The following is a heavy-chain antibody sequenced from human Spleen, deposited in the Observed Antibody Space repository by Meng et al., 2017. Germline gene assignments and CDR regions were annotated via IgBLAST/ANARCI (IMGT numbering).Heavy chain of an antibody. CDR1: GYNFPDYY. V-gene: IGHV1-2*06. D-gene: IGHD2-21*01. J-gene: IGHJ4*02. Sequence: ASVKVSCKPSGYNFPDYYIHWVRRAPGQGLEWMGRINPKSGDTHYAQKFQGRVSMTADTSIGTAYVELSGLRSDDTAIYYCVRDENISLGKLFGDYWGQGTLVTVSS. CDR2: INPKSGDT. CDR3: VRDENISLGKLFGDY.